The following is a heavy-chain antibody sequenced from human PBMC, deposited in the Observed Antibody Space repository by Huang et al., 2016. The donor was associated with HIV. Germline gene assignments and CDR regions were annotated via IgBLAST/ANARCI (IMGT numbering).Heavy chain of an antibody. D-gene: IGHD1-1*01. CDR1: VFIFRDYY. CDR2: SSSSGMSI. Sequence: QVQLVESGGGLVKPGGSLRLACEASVFIFRDYYMSWVRQGPGNVLECVSYSSSSGMSIYYEDSVKGRFPMSRDNAKNSRDLQMTSLGAEDTAVYYCGRGRTTGRYYYAMDVWGRGTTVTV. CDR3: GRGRTTGRYYYAMDV. V-gene: IGHV3-11*01. J-gene: IGHJ6*02.